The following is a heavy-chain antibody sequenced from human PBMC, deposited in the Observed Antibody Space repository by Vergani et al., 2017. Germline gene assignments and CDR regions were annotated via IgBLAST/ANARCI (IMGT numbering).Heavy chain of an antibody. D-gene: IGHD4-11*01. J-gene: IGHJ3*02. CDR1: GFSFSDHY. CDR3: ARDHRDYNNAPVTFDI. Sequence: QVQLVESGGGLVKPGGSLRLSCAASGFSFSDHYMTWIRQAPGKGLEWVSYISNSGNTIEYADSVKGRFSISRDNAKSSLFLQMDSLRAEYTAVYYCARDHRDYNNAPVTFDIWGQGSMVTVSS. V-gene: IGHV3-11*01. CDR2: ISNSGNTI.